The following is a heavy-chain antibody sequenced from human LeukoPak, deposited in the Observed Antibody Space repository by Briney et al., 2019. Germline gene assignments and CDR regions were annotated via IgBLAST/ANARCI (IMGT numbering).Heavy chain of an antibody. D-gene: IGHD6-19*01. J-gene: IGHJ4*02. V-gene: IGHV4-38-2*02. Sequence: PSETLSLTCTVSGYSISSGYYWGWIRQPPGKGMEWIGSIYHSGSTNYNPSLKSRVTISVDTSKNHFSLKLSSVTAADTAVYYCARSRWLVRAIDYWGQGTLVTVSS. CDR3: ARSRWLVRAIDY. CDR2: IYHSGST. CDR1: GYSISSGYY.